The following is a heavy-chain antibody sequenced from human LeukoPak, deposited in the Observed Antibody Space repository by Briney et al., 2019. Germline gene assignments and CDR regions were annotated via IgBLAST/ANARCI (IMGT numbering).Heavy chain of an antibody. CDR3: ARDSRGWYYDY. Sequence: GASVKVSCKASGYTFTHYYLQWVRQAPGQGLEWMGWINPNSGGTNYAQRFQGRGTMTRDTSISTAYMEVSSLRSDDTAVYSCARDSRGWYYDYWGPGTLVTVPS. D-gene: IGHD6-19*01. V-gene: IGHV1-2*02. CDR1: GYTFTHYY. CDR2: INPNSGGT. J-gene: IGHJ4*02.